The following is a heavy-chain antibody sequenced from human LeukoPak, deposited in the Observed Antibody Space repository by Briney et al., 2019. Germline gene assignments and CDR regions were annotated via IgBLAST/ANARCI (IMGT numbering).Heavy chain of an antibody. CDR3: ARDRSGSYLDY. Sequence: SVKVSCKASGGTFSSYAISWVRQAPGQGLEWMGRIIPILGIANYAQKFQGRVTITADKSTSTAYMELSSLRSEDTAVYYCARDRSGSYLDYWGQGTLVTVSS. CDR1: GGTFSSYA. J-gene: IGHJ4*02. V-gene: IGHV1-69*04. CDR2: IIPILGIA. D-gene: IGHD1-26*01.